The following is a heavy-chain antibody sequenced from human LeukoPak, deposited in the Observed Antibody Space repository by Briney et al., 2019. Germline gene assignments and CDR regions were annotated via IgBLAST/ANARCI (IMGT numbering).Heavy chain of an antibody. CDR3: AREGNWNDQDY. V-gene: IGHV3-48*03. D-gene: IGHD1-20*01. CDR1: GFTFSNYE. CDR2: ISSSGSTI. J-gene: IGHJ4*02. Sequence: GGSLRLSCAAFGFTFSNYEMNWVRQAPGKGLEWVSYISSSGSTIHYVDSVKGRFTISRDNAKNSLYLQMNSLRAEDTAVYYCAREGNWNDQDYWGQGTLVTVSS.